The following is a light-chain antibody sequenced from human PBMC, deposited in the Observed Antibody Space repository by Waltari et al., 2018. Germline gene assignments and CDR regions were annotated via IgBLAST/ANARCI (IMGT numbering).Light chain of an antibody. Sequence: EIVMTLSPATLSVSPAERATLSCRASQRVSSNLAWYQQKPGQAPRLLIYGASTRATGIPARFSGSGSGTEFTLTISSLQSEDFAVYYCQQYNNWPPWTFGQGTKVEIK. CDR1: QRVSSN. J-gene: IGKJ1*01. CDR2: GAS. CDR3: QQYNNWPPWT. V-gene: IGKV3-15*01.